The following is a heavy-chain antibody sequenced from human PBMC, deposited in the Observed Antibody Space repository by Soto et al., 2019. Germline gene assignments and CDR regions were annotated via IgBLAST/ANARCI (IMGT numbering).Heavy chain of an antibody. CDR2: INAGNGNT. CDR1: GYTFTSYA. Sequence: QVQLVQSGAEVKKPGASVKVSCKASGYTFTSYAMHWVRQAPGQRLEWMGWINAGNGNTKYSQKFQGRVTITRDTSASTAYMELSSLRSEDTAVYYCAALWFETDAFDIWGQGTMVTVSS. V-gene: IGHV1-3*01. D-gene: IGHD3-10*01. J-gene: IGHJ3*02. CDR3: AALWFETDAFDI.